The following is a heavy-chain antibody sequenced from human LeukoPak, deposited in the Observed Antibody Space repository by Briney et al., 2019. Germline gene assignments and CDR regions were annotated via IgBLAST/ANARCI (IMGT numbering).Heavy chain of an antibody. CDR1: GFTFSSYA. D-gene: IGHD3-22*01. CDR3: AKALYYYDSSGYYHSYYYYYYGMDV. V-gene: IGHV3-23*01. J-gene: IGHJ6*02. Sequence: GGSLRLSCAASGFTFSSYAMSWVRQAPGKGLEWVSAISGSGGSTYYADSVKGRFTISRDNSKNTLYLQMNSLRAEDTAVYYCAKALYYYDSSGYYHSYYYYYYGMDVWGQGTTVTVSS. CDR2: ISGSGGST.